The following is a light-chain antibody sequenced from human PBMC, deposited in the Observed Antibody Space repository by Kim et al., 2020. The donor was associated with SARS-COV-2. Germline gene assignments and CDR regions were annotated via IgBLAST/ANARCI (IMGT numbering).Light chain of an antibody. Sequence: QSLPHSCTGTSMDVGYYKAVSWYRQHTGKAPKLIIYDVSERASGVSNRFSGSQSGNTASLTISGLRAEDESDYYCSSHTTSSTYVFGSGTKVTVL. CDR2: DVS. V-gene: IGLV2-14*01. CDR3: SSHTTSSTYV. CDR1: SMDVGYYKA. J-gene: IGLJ1*01.